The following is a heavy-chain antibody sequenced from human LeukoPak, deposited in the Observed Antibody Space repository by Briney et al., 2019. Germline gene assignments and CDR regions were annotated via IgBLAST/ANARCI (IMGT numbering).Heavy chain of an antibody. CDR3: ARAVGATEVWDYYYYMDV. J-gene: IGHJ6*03. CDR1: GGTFSSYA. D-gene: IGHD1-26*01. CDR2: IIPIFGTA. V-gene: IGHV1-69*05. Sequence: SVKVSCKASGGTFSSYAISWVRQAPGQGLEWMGRIIPIFGTANYAQRFQGRVTITTDESTSTAYMELSSLRSEDTAVYYCARAVGATEVWDYYYYMDVWGKGTTVTVSS.